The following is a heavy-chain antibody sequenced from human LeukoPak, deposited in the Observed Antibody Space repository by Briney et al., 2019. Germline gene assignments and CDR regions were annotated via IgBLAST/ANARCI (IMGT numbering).Heavy chain of an antibody. V-gene: IGHV1-46*01. Sequence: ASVKVSCKASGYTFTSYYMHWVRQAPGKGLEWMGIINPSGGSTSYAQKFQGRVTMTRDTSTSTIYMEVSSLRSEDTAVYYCATSFRAVNWFDPWGQGTLVTVSS. J-gene: IGHJ5*02. CDR3: ATSFRAVNWFDP. D-gene: IGHD3-10*01. CDR1: GYTFTSYY. CDR2: INPSGGST.